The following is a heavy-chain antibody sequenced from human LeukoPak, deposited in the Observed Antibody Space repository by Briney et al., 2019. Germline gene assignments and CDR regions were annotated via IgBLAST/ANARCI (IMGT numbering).Heavy chain of an antibody. CDR2: ILASGDRT. J-gene: IGHJ4*02. V-gene: IGHV3-23*01. CDR1: GFTFSSYS. Sequence: GGSLRLSCAASGFTFSSYSMNWVRQAPGKGLDWVSAILASGDRTYYADSVQGRFTISRDNSKNTLYLQMNSLRAEDTAVYYCAKVIAAAGLDFWGQGTLVTVSS. D-gene: IGHD6-13*01. CDR3: AKVIAAAGLDF.